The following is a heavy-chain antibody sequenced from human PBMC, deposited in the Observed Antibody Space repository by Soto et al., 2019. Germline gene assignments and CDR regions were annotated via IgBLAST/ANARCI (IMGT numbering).Heavy chain of an antibody. Sequence: QVPLVQSGAEVKKPGASVKVSCKASEYTFPSSTISWLRQAPGQGLEWMGWIKAYSGNTNYAQKLQGRVTMTTDTSTNTAYMELGSLTSDDTAMYYCAIADYGDDDYWGQGTLVTVSS. D-gene: IGHD4-17*01. CDR3: AIADYGDDDY. CDR1: EYTFPSST. J-gene: IGHJ4*02. CDR2: IKAYSGNT. V-gene: IGHV1-18*01.